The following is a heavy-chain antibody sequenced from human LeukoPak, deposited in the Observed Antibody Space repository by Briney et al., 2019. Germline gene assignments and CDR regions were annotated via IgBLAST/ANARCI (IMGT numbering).Heavy chain of an antibody. CDR1: GVTFSSYV. CDR2: ISGSGGGT. J-gene: IGHJ3*02. Sequence: GGSLRLSCEASGVTFSSYVMSWVRQAPGKRPEWVSGISGSGGGTYYADSVKGRFAISRDNSKNTLYLQTNSLRAEDTAVYYCVQEGPRGLAFDIWGQGTKVTVSS. CDR3: VQEGPRGLAFDI. V-gene: IGHV3-23*01.